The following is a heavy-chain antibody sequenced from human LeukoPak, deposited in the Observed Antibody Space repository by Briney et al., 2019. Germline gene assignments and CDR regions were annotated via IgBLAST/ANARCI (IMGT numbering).Heavy chain of an antibody. CDR3: ARYCSSTSCILRGFDY. CDR2: IYHTGST. V-gene: IGHV4-38-2*01. Sequence: SETLSLTCSVSGYSFTSGHYWGWIRQPPGKGLEWIGNIYHTGSTHYNPSLKSRVTISVDTSKNQFSLKLSSVTAADTAVYYCARYCSSTSCILRGFDYWGRGTLVSVSS. J-gene: IGHJ4*02. D-gene: IGHD2-2*01. CDR1: GYSFTSGHY.